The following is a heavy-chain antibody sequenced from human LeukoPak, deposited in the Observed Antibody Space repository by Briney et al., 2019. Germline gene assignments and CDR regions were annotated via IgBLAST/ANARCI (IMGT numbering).Heavy chain of an antibody. CDR3: ARGTGYSYGLFRS. J-gene: IGHJ4*02. D-gene: IGHD5-18*01. Sequence: PSETLSLTCTVSGGSISSGSYYWSWIRQPAGKGLEWIGRIYTSGSTNYNPSLKSRVTISVDTSKNQFSLKLSSVTAADTAVYYCARGTGYSYGLFRSWGQGTLVTVSS. V-gene: IGHV4-61*02. CDR1: GGSISSGSYY. CDR2: IYTSGST.